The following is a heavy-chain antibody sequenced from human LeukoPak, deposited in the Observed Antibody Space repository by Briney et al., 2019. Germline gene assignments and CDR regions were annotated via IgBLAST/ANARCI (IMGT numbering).Heavy chain of an antibody. J-gene: IGHJ4*02. V-gene: IGHV3-7*04. Sequence: GGSLRLSCAASGFTFSSYWMSWVRQAPGKGLEWVANIKQDGSEKYYVDSVKGRFTISRDNAKNSLYPQMNSLRAEDTAVYYCARGSVNDYVWGSYRHPFDYWGQGTLVTVSS. CDR2: IKQDGSEK. CDR1: GFTFSSYW. D-gene: IGHD3-16*02. CDR3: ARGSVNDYVWGSYRHPFDY.